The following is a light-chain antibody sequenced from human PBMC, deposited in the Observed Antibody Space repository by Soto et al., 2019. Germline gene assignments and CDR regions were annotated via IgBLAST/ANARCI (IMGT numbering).Light chain of an antibody. J-gene: IGLJ2*01. Sequence: QSALTQPPSASGSPGQSITISCTGTSSDVGGFKFVSWYQQHPGKAPKLMIYEVTKRPSGVPDRFSGSKSGNTASLTVSGLQPEDEAAYYCSSYAGSNNVLFGGGTKVTVL. CDR2: EVT. CDR3: SSYAGSNNVL. CDR1: SSDVGGFKF. V-gene: IGLV2-8*01.